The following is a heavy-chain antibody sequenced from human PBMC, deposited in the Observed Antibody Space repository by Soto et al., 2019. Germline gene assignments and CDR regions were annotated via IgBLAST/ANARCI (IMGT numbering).Heavy chain of an antibody. J-gene: IGHJ6*02. CDR2: ISAYNGNT. CDR1: GYTFSNYG. V-gene: IGHV1-18*01. D-gene: IGHD2-15*01. CDR3: ARDWGNCTGGSCYSDYYYYYGMDV. Sequence: ASVKVSCKASGYTFSNYGISWVRQAPGQGLEWMGWISAYNGNTNYAQKLQGRVTMTTDTSTSTAYMELRSLRSDDTAVYYCARDWGNCTGGSCYSDYYYYYGMDVWGQGTTVTVSS.